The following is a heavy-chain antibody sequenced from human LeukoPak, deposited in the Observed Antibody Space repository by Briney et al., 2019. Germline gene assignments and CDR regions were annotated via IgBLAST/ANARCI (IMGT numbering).Heavy chain of an antibody. Sequence: GGSLRLSCAASGLTGSHNYVSWVRQAPGKGLEWVSAIHTSGDTCYADSVTGRFTISRGTSKNTLYLQINSLRVEDTAVYYCIVFGDSNHWGQGTLVTVSS. J-gene: IGHJ5*02. CDR1: GLTGSHNY. D-gene: IGHD4-17*01. V-gene: IGHV3-53*01. CDR3: IVFGDSNH. CDR2: IHTSGDT.